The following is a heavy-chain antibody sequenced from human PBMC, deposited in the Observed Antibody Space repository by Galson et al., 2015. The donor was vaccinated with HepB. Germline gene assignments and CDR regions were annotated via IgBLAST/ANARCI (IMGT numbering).Heavy chain of an antibody. CDR3: ARDLISGGGYEYYYYGMDV. V-gene: IGHV1-46*01. J-gene: IGHJ6*02. Sequence: SVKVSCKASGYTFTSYYMHWVRQAPGQGLEWMGIINPSGGATTYAQKFQGRVTMTRDTSTSTVYMELSSLRSEDTAVYYCARDLISGGGYEYYYYGMDVWGQGTTVTVSS. CDR2: INPSGGAT. D-gene: IGHD5-12*01. CDR1: GYTFTSYY.